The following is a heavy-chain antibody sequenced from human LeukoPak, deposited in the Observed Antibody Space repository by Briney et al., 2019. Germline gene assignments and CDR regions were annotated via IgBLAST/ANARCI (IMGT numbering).Heavy chain of an antibody. CDR3: ARGPGFLIDF. CDR1: GFTFSSYW. J-gene: IGHJ4*02. CDR2: INQDGTEK. Sequence: GGSLRLSCAASGFTFSSYWMSWVRQAPGKGLEWVANINQDGTEKYSVDSVRGRFTISRDNAKNSLHLQMNSLRVEDTAIYNCARGPGFLIDFWGQGTLVTVSS. D-gene: IGHD1-14*01. V-gene: IGHV3-7*01.